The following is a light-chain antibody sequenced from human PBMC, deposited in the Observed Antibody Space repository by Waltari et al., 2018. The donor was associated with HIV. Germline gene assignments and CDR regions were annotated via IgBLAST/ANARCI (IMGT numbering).Light chain of an antibody. Sequence: QTVMTLPPPPSVTPRQTVTISLYAIWSNSVDVNPYWYQQLPGMTPKPLIYKNCLRPSGVPDRFAASKSGTSASLTISGLRSADEADYYCVGWDSSLSAYVFGAGTKVAVL. CDR1: WSNSVDVN. CDR3: VGWDSSLSAYV. V-gene: IGLV1-47*01. CDR2: KNC. J-gene: IGLJ1*01.